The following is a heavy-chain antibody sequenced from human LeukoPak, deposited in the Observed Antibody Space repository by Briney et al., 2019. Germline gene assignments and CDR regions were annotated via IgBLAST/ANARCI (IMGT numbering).Heavy chain of an antibody. CDR2: IYSGGAA. Sequence: PGGSPRLSCAASGXTFSAAYMSWVRQAPGKGLEWVSVIYSGGAAYYADSVKGRFTISRDHSKNTLYLQMNSLRAEDTAVYYCAKMMAGAGTTGGDYFDYWGQGTLVTVSS. V-gene: IGHV3-53*01. CDR1: GXTFSAAY. J-gene: IGHJ4*02. CDR3: AKMMAGAGTTGGDYFDY. D-gene: IGHD6-13*01.